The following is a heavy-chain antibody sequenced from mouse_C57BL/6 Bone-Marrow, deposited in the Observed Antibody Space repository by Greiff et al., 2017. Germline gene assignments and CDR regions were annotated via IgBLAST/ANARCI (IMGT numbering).Heavy chain of an antibody. J-gene: IGHJ4*01. CDR1: GYTFTDYY. V-gene: IGHV1-19*01. D-gene: IGHD1-1*02. CDR2: INPYNGGT. CDR3: SRYYGGGYYAMDY. Sequence: EVQLQQSGPVLVKPGASVKLSCKASGYTFTDYYMNWVKQSPGKSLEWIGVINPYNGGTSYKQKFKGKATLTVDKSSSTAYMELNSLTSEDSAVYYCSRYYGGGYYAMDYWGQGTSVTVSS.